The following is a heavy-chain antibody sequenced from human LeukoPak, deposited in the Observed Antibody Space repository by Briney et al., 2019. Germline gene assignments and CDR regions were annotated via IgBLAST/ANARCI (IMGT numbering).Heavy chain of an antibody. CDR2: MSYTGST. Sequence: SDTLSLTCTVSGGSINSYYWSWIRQPPGEGLEWVGSMSYTGSTDYNPSLESRVTISVDASKNHFSLRRRSVTAADTAVYYCARSRHAAGTRNWRFDPWGQGTLVTVSS. D-gene: IGHD1-7*01. CDR1: GGSINSYY. CDR3: ARSRHAAGTRNWRFDP. J-gene: IGHJ5*02. V-gene: IGHV4-59*07.